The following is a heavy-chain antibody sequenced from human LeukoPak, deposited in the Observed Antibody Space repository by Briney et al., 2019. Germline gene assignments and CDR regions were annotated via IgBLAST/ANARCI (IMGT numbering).Heavy chain of an antibody. V-gene: IGHV1-8*01. CDR1: GYTFTSYD. Sequence: ASVKVSCKASGYTFTSYDINWVRQATGQGLEWMGWMNPNSGNTGYAQRFQGRVTMTRNTSISTAYMELSSLRSEDTAVYYCARGSNGYYYYYMDVWGKGTTVTISS. D-gene: IGHD2-8*01. CDR3: ARGSNGYYYYYMDV. CDR2: MNPNSGNT. J-gene: IGHJ6*03.